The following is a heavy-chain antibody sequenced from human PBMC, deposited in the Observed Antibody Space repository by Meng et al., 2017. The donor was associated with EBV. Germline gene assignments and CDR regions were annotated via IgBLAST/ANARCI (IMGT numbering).Heavy chain of an antibody. CDR1: GYTFTSYY. J-gene: IGHJ4*02. D-gene: IGHD2-21*01. V-gene: IGHV1-46*01. CDR3: ARDFCGGDCYLFDY. CDR2: INPSGGST. Sequence: QVRLVQLGAEGKKPGGSVNVSCKAAGYTFTSYYMHWGRQAPGQGLEWMGIINPSGGSTSYAQKFQGRVTMTRDTSTSTVYMELNSLRSEDTAVYYCARDFCGGDCYLFDYWGQGTLVTVSS.